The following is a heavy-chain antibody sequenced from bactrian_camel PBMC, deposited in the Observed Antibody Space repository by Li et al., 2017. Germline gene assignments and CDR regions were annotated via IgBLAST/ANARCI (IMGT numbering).Heavy chain of an antibody. D-gene: IGHD1*01. CDR3: ALGRKPLRSHDGLMMLDFEY. V-gene: IGHV3S53*01. CDR1: GYTYTNYY. Sequence: HVQLVESGGGLVQPGGSLNLSCSVSGYTYTNYYMGWFRQGLGMQREGVAALDSDGTTSVADSLRGRVTISLSNTKDVLNLRMFFLEPEDTAIYSCALGRKPLRSHDGLMMLDFEYLGLGTQVTVS. CDR2: LDSDGTT. J-gene: IGHJ4*01.